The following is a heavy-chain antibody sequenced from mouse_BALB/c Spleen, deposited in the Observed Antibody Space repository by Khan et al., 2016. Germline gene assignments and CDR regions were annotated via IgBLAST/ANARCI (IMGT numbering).Heavy chain of an antibody. D-gene: IGHD2-4*01. CDR3: ARHYDYAPFAY. V-gene: IGHV9-3-1*01. CDR1: GYTFTNYG. J-gene: IGHJ3*01. CDR2: INTYTGEP. Sequence: QIQLVQSGPELKKPGETVKISCKASGYTFTNYGMNWVKQAPGKGLKWMGWINTYTGEPTYADDFKGRFAFSLETSASTAYLQINNLKNEDTATYFCARHYDYAPFAYWGQETLVTVSA.